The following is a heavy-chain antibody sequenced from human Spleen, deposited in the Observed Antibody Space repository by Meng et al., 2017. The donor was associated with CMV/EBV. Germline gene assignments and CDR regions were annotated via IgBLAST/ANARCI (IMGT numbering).Heavy chain of an antibody. CDR3: AKDTAVVPAAIPDYYYYGMDV. CDR2: IYSGGST. J-gene: IGHJ6*02. V-gene: IGHV3-66*01. CDR1: GFTFSDYY. Sequence: GGSLRLSCAASGFTFSDYYMSWVRQAPGKGLEWVSVIYSGGSTYYADSVKGRFTISRDNSKNTLYLQMNSLRAEDTAVYYCAKDTAVVPAAIPDYYYYGMDVWGQGTTVTVSS. D-gene: IGHD2-2*02.